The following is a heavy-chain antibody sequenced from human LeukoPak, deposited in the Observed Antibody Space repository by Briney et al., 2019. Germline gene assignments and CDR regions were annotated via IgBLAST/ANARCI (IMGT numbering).Heavy chain of an antibody. J-gene: IGHJ6*02. CDR2: ISAYNGNT. Sequence: ASVTVSCTASVYTFTIYGISWVRQAPGHPREWMGLISAYNGNTNYAQKPHGRVTTTTDTSTSTAYMELRSLRSDDTAVYYCARVGDSSGWYFYYYYYGMDVWGQGTTVTVSS. CDR1: VYTFTIYG. D-gene: IGHD6-19*01. CDR3: ARVGDSSGWYFYYYYYGMDV. V-gene: IGHV1-18*01.